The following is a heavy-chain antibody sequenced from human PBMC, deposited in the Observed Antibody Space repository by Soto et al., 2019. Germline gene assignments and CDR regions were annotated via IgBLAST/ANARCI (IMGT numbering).Heavy chain of an antibody. Sequence: QVQLVQSGAEVKKPGASVKVSCKDYGYTFTSYDINWVRQANGQVLEWLGWMNPNSGKTGYAQKFQGRVTMTRNTSLSTAYMELSSLRSEDTAVYYCAREISVSYRLDHWGQGTLVTVSS. CDR3: AREISVSYRLDH. J-gene: IGHJ4*02. CDR1: GYTFTSYD. V-gene: IGHV1-8*01. D-gene: IGHD1-26*01. CDR2: MNPNSGKT.